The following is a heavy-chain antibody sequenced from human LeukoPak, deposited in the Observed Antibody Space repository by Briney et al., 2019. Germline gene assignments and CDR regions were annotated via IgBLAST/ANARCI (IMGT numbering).Heavy chain of an antibody. D-gene: IGHD2-15*01. V-gene: IGHV3-30*02. CDR3: AKPIVVVVAATLVWDY. CDR2: IPFDGSRQ. Sequence: PGGSLRLSCEASGITLSSHGMHWVRQAPGKGLEWMAFIPFDGSRQYYADSVKGRFIISRDNSKQTLYLQINNLRAEDTAVYYCAKPIVVVVAATLVWDYWGQGTLVTVSS. CDR1: GITLSSHG. J-gene: IGHJ4*02.